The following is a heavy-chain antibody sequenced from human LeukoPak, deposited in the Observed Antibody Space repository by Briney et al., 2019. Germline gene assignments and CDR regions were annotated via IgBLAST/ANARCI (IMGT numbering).Heavy chain of an antibody. D-gene: IGHD3-9*01. V-gene: IGHV2-5*02. Sequence: SGPTLVNPTQTLTLTCTFSGFSLSTSGVGVGWIRQPPGKALEWLALIYWDDDKRYSPSLKSRLTITKDTSKNQVALTMTNMDPVDTATYYCAHTGGGVDILTGFGTFDYWGQGTLVTVSS. CDR2: IYWDDDK. CDR1: GFSLSTSGVG. J-gene: IGHJ4*02. CDR3: AHTGGGVDILTGFGTFDY.